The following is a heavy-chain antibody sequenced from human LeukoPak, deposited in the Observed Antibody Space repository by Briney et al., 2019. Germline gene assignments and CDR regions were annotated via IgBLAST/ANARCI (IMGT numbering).Heavy chain of an antibody. CDR1: GLTFDDYG. CDR3: AKVRSIYKSKSYFDY. D-gene: IGHD3-16*02. Sequence: GGSLRLSCAASGLTFDDYGMSWVRQAPGKGLEWVSGINWNGGSTGYADSVKGRFTISRDNAKNSLYLQMNSLRAEDTAVYYCAKVRSIYKSKSYFDYWGQGTLVTVSS. CDR2: INWNGGST. J-gene: IGHJ4*02. V-gene: IGHV3-20*04.